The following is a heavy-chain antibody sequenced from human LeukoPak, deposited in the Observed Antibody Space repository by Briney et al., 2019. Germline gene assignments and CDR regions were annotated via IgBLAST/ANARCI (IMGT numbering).Heavy chain of an antibody. CDR3: AKDRRYCSSSSCHQSDFDY. CDR2: ISYDGSNK. CDR1: GFTFSSYA. D-gene: IGHD2-2*01. Sequence: GGSLRLSCAASGFTFSSYAMHWVRQAPGKGLEWVAVISYDGSNKYYADSVKGRFTISRDNSKNTLYLQMNSLRTEDTAVYYCAKDRRYCSSSSCHQSDFDYWGQGTLVTVSS. V-gene: IGHV3-30-3*01. J-gene: IGHJ4*02.